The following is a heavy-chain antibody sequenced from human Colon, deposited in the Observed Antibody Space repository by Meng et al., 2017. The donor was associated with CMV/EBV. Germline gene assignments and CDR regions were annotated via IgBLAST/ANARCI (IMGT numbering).Heavy chain of an antibody. CDR2: ISYDGSNK. Sequence: GESLKISCAASGFTFSSYAMHWVRQAPGKGLEWVAVISYDGSNKYYADSVKGRFTISRDNSKNTLYLQMNSLRAEDTAVYYCASRRTGDPIHHWYFDLWGRGTLVTVSS. CDR3: ASRRTGDPIHHWYFDL. D-gene: IGHD7-27*01. CDR1: GFTFSSYA. V-gene: IGHV3-30*04. J-gene: IGHJ2*01.